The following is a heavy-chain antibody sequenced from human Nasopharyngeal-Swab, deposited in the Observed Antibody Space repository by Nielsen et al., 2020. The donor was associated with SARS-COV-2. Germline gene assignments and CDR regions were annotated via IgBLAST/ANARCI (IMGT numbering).Heavy chain of an antibody. V-gene: IGHV7-4-1*02. Sequence: WVRQAPGQGLEWVGWIDPNSGNPTCAPDFTGRFVLSLDTSVSTTYLRISGLKAEDTAVYYCVRDGYQHCGRTSCFDYWGQGTLVTVSS. J-gene: IGHJ4*02. CDR3: VRDGYQHCGRTSCFDY. D-gene: IGHD2-2*01. CDR2: IDPNSGNP.